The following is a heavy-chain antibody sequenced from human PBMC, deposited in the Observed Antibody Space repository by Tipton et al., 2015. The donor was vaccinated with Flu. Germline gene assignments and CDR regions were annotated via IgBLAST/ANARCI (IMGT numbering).Heavy chain of an antibody. CDR3: ARAAATYYYYGMDV. Sequence: QVQLVQSGAEVKKPGASVKVSCKASGYTFTSYDINWVRQATGQGLEWMGWINPNSGNTGYAQKFQGRVTMTRNTSISTAYMELSSLRSEDTAVYYCARAAATYYYYGMDVWGQGTTVTVSS. J-gene: IGHJ6*02. D-gene: IGHD6-13*01. CDR2: INPNSGNT. CDR1: GYTFTSYD. V-gene: IGHV1-8*01.